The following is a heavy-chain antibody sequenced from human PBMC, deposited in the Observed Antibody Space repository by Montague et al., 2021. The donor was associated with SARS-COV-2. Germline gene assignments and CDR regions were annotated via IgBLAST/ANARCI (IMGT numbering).Heavy chain of an antibody. Sequence: TLSLTCTVSGGSINSGSYYWGWIRQAAGKGLEWIGRISTSGNTKYNTSLKSRLTISVDTSKNQFSLELRAVTAADTGLYYCARHDHTDFGNPNWFDPWGQGTLVTVSS. CDR3: ARHDHTDFGNPNWFDP. D-gene: IGHD5-18*01. CDR2: ISTSGNT. CDR1: GGSINSGSYY. V-gene: IGHV4-61*02. J-gene: IGHJ5*02.